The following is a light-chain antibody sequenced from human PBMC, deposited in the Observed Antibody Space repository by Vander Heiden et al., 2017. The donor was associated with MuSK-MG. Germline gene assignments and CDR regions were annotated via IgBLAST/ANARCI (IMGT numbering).Light chain of an antibody. J-gene: IGLJ1*01. Sequence: QSALTQPASVSGSPGQSITISCTGTSSDVGGYNYVSWYQQHPGKAPKLMIYDVSNRPSGVSNRFSGSKPGNTASLTISGRQAEDEADYYCSSYTSSSLYVFGTGTKVTVL. CDR3: SSYTSSSLYV. V-gene: IGLV2-14*03. CDR2: DVS. CDR1: SSDVGGYNY.